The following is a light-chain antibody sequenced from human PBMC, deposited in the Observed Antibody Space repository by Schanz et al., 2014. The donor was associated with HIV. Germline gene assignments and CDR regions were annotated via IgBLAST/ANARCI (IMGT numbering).Light chain of an antibody. CDR2: RNN. V-gene: IGLV1-47*01. Sequence: QSVLTQPPSTSGAPGQRVSISCSGIRSDAVNWYQQFPGTAPKLLIYRNNQRPSGVPDRFSGSKSGTSASLAISGLRSEDEADYYCAAWDDSLSGWVFGGGTKLTVL. J-gene: IGLJ3*02. CDR3: AAWDDSLSGWV. CDR1: RSDA.